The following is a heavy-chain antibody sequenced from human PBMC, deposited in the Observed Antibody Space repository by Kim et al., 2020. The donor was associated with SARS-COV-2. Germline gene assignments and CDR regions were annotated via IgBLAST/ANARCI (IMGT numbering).Heavy chain of an antibody. CDR3: AKTNGYSSSWYRFEIDY. Sequence: GGSLRLSCAASGFTFGDYAMHWVRQAPGKGLEWVSGISWNSGSICYADSVKGRFTISRDNAKNTLYLQMNSLRAEDTALYYCAKTNGYSSSWYRFEIDYWGQGTLVSVSS. CDR2: ISWNSGSI. D-gene: IGHD6-13*01. CDR1: GFTFGDYA. J-gene: IGHJ4*02. V-gene: IGHV3-9*01.